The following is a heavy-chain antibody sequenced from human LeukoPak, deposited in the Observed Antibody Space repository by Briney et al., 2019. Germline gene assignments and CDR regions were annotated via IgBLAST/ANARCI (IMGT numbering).Heavy chain of an antibody. CDR3: AMIEQVVSNVEGGY. CDR1: GFGFSNYW. V-gene: IGHV3-7*01. CDR2: IKQDGSMK. D-gene: IGHD6-6*01. J-gene: IGHJ4*02. Sequence: GGSLRLSCAASGFGFSNYWMSWVRQAPGKGLEWVANIKQDGSMKGYVDSVKGRFTISRDNAKNSLYLQMNSLRADDTAVYFCAMIEQVVSNVEGGYWGQGTLVTVSS.